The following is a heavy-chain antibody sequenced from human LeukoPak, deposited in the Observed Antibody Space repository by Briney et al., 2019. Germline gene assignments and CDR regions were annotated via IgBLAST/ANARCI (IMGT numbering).Heavy chain of an antibody. V-gene: IGHV3-NL1*01. CDR2: IYSGGSGGST. D-gene: IGHD6-13*01. CDR3: APIAAAGILDGYYYYMDV. CDR1: GFTFSGYG. Sequence: AGGSLRLSCAASGFTFSGYGMNCVRQAPGEGLEWVSVIYSGGSGGSTYYAESVKGRFTISRDNSKNTLYLQMNGLRAEDTAVYYCAPIAAAGILDGYYYYMDVWGKGTTVTVSS. J-gene: IGHJ6*03.